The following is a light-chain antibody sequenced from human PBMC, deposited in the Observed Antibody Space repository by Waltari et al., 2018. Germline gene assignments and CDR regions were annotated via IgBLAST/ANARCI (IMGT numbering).Light chain of an antibody. CDR3: QSFDTSLSGPV. CDR1: SSNIGADYD. Sequence: QSVLRQPPSVSGAPGQRVTISCTGSSSNIGADYDVHWYQHFPGIAPKLLIYGNSRRPSGVSGRFSGSKSGASASLAITGLQSEDEADYYCQSFDTSLSGPVFGGGTKLTV. J-gene: IGLJ3*02. V-gene: IGLV1-40*01. CDR2: GNS.